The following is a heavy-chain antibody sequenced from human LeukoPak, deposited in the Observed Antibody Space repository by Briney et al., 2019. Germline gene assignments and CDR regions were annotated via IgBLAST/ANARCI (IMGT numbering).Heavy chain of an antibody. J-gene: IGHJ4*02. CDR3: ARDFLAARHPTYFDY. D-gene: IGHD6-6*01. Sequence: ASVKVSCKASGGTFSSYAISWVRQAPGQGLEWMGGIIPIFGTTNYAQKFQGRVTITTDESTSTAYMELSSLRSEDTAVYYCARDFLAARHPTYFDYWGQGTLITVSS. CDR2: IIPIFGTT. V-gene: IGHV1-69*05. CDR1: GGTFSSYA.